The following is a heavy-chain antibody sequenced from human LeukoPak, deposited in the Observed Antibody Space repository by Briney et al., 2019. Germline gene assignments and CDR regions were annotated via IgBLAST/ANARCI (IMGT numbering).Heavy chain of an antibody. CDR2: ISGSGAGT. V-gene: IGHV3-23*01. D-gene: IGHD3-16*01. CDR3: AKENLPRRIYYFDY. Sequence: GGALRLSCAASGFTFSSYAMSWVRQAPGKGLEWVSAISGSGAGTYYADSVKGRFTISRDNSKNTLYLQMNSLRAKDTAVYYCAKENLPRRIYYFDYWGQGTLVTVSS. J-gene: IGHJ4*02. CDR1: GFTFSSYA.